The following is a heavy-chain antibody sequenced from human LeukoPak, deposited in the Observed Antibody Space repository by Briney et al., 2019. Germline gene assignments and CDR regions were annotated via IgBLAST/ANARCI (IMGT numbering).Heavy chain of an antibody. CDR2: IIPIFGTA. CDR1: GGTFSSYA. D-gene: IGHD2-15*01. J-gene: IGHJ4*02. Sequence: WASVKFSCTASGGTFSSYAISWVRQAPGQGLEWMGGIIPIFGTANYAQKFQGRVTMTRDTSTSTVYMELSSLRSEDMAVYYCARDYLKVVVAGTAPSAGHMDYWGQGTLVTVSS. CDR3: ARDYLKVVVAGTAPSAGHMDY. V-gene: IGHV1-69*05.